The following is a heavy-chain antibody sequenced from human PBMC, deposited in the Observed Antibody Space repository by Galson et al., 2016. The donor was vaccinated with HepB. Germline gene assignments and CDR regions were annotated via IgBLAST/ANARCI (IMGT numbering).Heavy chain of an antibody. CDR1: GFTFSNFP. D-gene: IGHD5-18*01. V-gene: IGHV3-30-3*01. Sequence: SLRLSCAASGFTFSNFPMHWVRQAPGRGLEWVAVVSSDGSSTYYADSVRGRFTISRDNSKNTLSLQMSSLRTDDTAVYYCARGPGYSYVDYWGQGTLVTVSS. CDR2: VSSDGSST. CDR3: ARGPGYSYVDY. J-gene: IGHJ4*02.